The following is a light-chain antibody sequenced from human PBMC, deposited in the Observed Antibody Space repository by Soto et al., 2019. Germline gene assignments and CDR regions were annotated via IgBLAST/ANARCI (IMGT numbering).Light chain of an antibody. CDR2: AAS. Sequence: IQLTPSPSSLSASVRDRVTITCRSSQGISSYLAWYQQKPGKAPKLLIYAASTLQSGVQSRFSGSGSGTDFTLTISSLQPEDFATYYCQQLNSYHPLTFGGGTKVDIK. CDR3: QQLNSYHPLT. CDR1: QGISSY. V-gene: IGKV1-9*01. J-gene: IGKJ4*01.